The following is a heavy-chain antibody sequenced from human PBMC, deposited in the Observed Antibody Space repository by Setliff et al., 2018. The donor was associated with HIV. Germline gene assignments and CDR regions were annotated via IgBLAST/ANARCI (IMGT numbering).Heavy chain of an antibody. CDR2: IDHSGST. D-gene: IGHD2-21*02. J-gene: IGHJ4*02. CDR1: GGPFSSSSYY. CDR3: ARGEFYCGTDCYWSSFDY. Sequence: SETLSLTCTVSGGPFSSSSYYWGWIRQPPGKGLEWIGEIDHSGSTNYNPSLKSRVTISVDTSKTQFSLTLSSVTAADTAVYYCARGEFYCGTDCYWSSFDYWGQGILVTVSS. V-gene: IGHV4-39*01.